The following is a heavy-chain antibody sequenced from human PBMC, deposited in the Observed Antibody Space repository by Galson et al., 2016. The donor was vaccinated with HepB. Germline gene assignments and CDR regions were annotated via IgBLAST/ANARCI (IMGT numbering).Heavy chain of an antibody. CDR3: AKGGDSDN. J-gene: IGHJ4*02. V-gene: IGHV3-23*01. Sequence: SLRLSCAASGFTFSSSSMSWVRQAPGEGLEWVSSIDGKDDTTYYADSVKGRFTISRDSSKNILSLQMNSLRADATAVYYCAKGGDSDNWGQGTLVTVSS. D-gene: IGHD2-21*02. CDR1: GFTFSSSS. CDR2: IDGKDDTT.